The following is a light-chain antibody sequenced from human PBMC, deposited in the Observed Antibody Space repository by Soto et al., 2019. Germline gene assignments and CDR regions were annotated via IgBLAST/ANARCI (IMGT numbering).Light chain of an antibody. CDR2: ATS. CDR1: QNIRRY. V-gene: IGKV1-39*01. J-gene: IGKJ1*01. Sequence: DIQMTQSPSSLSASVGDRVTITCRASQNIRRYLNWYQQKPGRAPKLLIYATSSLQSGVPSRFSGSGSGTDFTLTISSLQPEDFATYYCQQSYRTPSTFGLGTKVDIK. CDR3: QQSYRTPST.